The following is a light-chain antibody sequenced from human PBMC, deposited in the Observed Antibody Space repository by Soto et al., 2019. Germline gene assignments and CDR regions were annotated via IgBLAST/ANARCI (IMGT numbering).Light chain of an antibody. J-gene: IGKJ2*01. CDR2: GAS. CDR1: QSVTSSY. CDR3: QLFGSSPLYT. V-gene: IGKV3-20*01. Sequence: EIVLTQSPGPLSLSPGERATLSCRASQSVTSSYLSWYQQKPGQAPRLLIYGASSRATGIPDRFSGSESGTAFTLTISSLEPEDFAVYYCQLFGSSPLYTFGQGTKLEIK.